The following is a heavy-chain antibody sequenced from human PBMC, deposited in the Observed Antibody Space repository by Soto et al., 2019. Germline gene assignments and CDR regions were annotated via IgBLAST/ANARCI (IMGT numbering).Heavy chain of an antibody. D-gene: IGHD3-3*01. CDR3: ARAPGIRDYDFWSGNYGMDV. Sequence: SETLSLTCTVSGGSISSYYWSWIRQPPGKGLEWIGYIYYSGSTNYNPSLKSRVTISGDTSKNQFSLKLSSVTAADTAVYYCARAPGIRDYDFWSGNYGMDVWGQGTTVTVSS. V-gene: IGHV4-59*01. CDR1: GGSISSYY. CDR2: IYYSGST. J-gene: IGHJ6*02.